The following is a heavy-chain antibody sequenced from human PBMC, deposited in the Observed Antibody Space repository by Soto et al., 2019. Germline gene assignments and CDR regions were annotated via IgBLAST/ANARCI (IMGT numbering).Heavy chain of an antibody. J-gene: IGHJ4*02. CDR3: ARGGIAVAGEQFDN. V-gene: IGHV4-4*02. CDR2: IYHSGST. D-gene: IGHD6-19*01. Sequence: SETLSLTCAVASGSISSSNWWSWVRQPPGKGLEWIGEIYHSGSTNYNPSLKSRVTISVDKSKNQFSLKLSSVTAADTAVYYCARGGIAVAGEQFDNWGEGTLVTVSS. CDR1: SGSISSSNW.